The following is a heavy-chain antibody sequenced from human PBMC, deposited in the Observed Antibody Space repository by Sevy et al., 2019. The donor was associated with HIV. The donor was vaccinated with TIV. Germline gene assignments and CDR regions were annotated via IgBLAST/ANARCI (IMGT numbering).Heavy chain of an antibody. Sequence: GGSLRLSCAASGFTFSSYGMHWVRQAPGKGLEWVAVISYDGSNKYYADSVKGRFTISRDNSKNTLYLQMNSLRAEDMAVYYCAKDQETDAGLDAFDIWGQGTMVTVSS. V-gene: IGHV3-30*18. CDR2: ISYDGSNK. CDR1: GFTFSSYG. CDR3: AKDQETDAGLDAFDI. J-gene: IGHJ3*02.